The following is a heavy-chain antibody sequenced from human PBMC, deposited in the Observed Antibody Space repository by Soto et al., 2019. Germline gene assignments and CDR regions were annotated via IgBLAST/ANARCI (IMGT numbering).Heavy chain of an antibody. J-gene: IGHJ4*02. Sequence: GGSLRLSCAASGFTFSSYAMSWVRQAPGKGLEWVSAISGSGDSTYYADSVTGRFTISRDNSKNTLYLQMNSLRAEDTAVYYCAKDFGRGFWFGNRRLKYYFDYWGQGTLVTVSS. D-gene: IGHD3-10*01. CDR2: ISGSGDST. CDR1: GFTFSSYA. V-gene: IGHV3-23*01. CDR3: AKDFGRGFWFGNRRLKYYFDY.